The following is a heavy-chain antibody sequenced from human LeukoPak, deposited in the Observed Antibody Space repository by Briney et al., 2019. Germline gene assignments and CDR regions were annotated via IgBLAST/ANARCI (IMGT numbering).Heavy chain of an antibody. CDR1: GYTFTTYA. D-gene: IGHD3-10*01. J-gene: IGHJ4*02. CDR3: ARGEVVRGVTYSDY. V-gene: IGHV1-3*01. CDR2: INAGNGNT. Sequence: ASVKVSCKASGYTFTTYAMHWVRQAPGQRLEWMGWINAGNGNTKYSQKFQGRVTITRDTSASTAYMELSSLRSEDTAVYYCARGEVVRGVTYSDYWGQGTLVTVSS.